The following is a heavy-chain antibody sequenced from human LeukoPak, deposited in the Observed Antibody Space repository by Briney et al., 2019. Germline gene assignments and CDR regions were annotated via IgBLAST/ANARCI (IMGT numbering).Heavy chain of an antibody. CDR1: GFTFADHA. Sequence: GTSLRLSCVASGFTFADHAMHWVRRAPGQGLEWVTGINWDNDGIVYAASVRGRFTVSRDNAKNTLYLQMNRLRPEDTAFYYCARDDYNTLGYNFHYWGQGTLVTVSS. CDR3: ARDDYNTLGYNFHY. J-gene: IGHJ4*02. D-gene: IGHD1-1*01. CDR2: INWDNDGI. V-gene: IGHV3-9*01.